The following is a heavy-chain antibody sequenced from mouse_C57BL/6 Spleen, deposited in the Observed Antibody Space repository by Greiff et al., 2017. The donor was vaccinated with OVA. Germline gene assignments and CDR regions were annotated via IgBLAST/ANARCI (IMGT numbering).Heavy chain of an antibody. CDR1: GYTFTDYE. J-gene: IGHJ2*01. CDR2: IDPETGGT. V-gene: IGHV1-15*01. CDR3: TSDSVVVSWYFDY. Sequence: QVQLQQSGAELVRPGASVTLSCKASGYTFTDYEMHWVKQTPVHGLEWIGAIDPETGGTAYNQKFKGKAILTADKSSSTAYMELRSLTSEDSAVYYCTSDSVVVSWYFDYWGQGTTLTVSS. D-gene: IGHD1-1*01.